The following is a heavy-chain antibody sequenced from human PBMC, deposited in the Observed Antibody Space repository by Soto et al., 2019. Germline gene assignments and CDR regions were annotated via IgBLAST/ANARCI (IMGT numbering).Heavy chain of an antibody. CDR3: ARGGHIVVVTAPAPYDAFDI. Sequence: GGSLRLSCAASGFTFSGSAMHWVRQAPGKGLEWVAVIWYDGSNKYYADSVKGRFAISRDNSKNTLYLQMNSLRAEDTAVYYCARGGHIVVVTAPAPYDAFDIWGQGTMVTVSS. CDR1: GFTFSGSA. J-gene: IGHJ3*02. V-gene: IGHV3-33*08. D-gene: IGHD2-21*02. CDR2: IWYDGSNK.